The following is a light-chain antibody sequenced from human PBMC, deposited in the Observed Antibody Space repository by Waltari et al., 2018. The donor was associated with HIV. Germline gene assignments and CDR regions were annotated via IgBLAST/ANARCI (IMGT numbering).Light chain of an antibody. CDR1: QNIGSY. V-gene: IGKV3-11*01. CDR2: DAS. CDR3: QHRSTWGYT. Sequence: EVVLTQSPATLSLSPGEIATLSCRASQNIGSYLAWYQQKPGQPPRLLIFDASKRATGCPARFGGSGSGTDFTLTIGRLEAEDFAVYYCQHRSTWGYTFGQGTKLDI. J-gene: IGKJ2*01.